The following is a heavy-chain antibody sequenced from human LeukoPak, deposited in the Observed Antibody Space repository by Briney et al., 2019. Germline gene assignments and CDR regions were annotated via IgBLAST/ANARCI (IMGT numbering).Heavy chain of an antibody. CDR2: IYYTGST. CDR3: ARDRVGATPGYYYYGMDV. J-gene: IGHJ6*02. CDR1: GGSISSYY. Sequence: SETLSLTCTVSGGSISSYYWSWIRQPPGKGLEWIGYIYYTGSTNYNPSLKSRVTISVDTSKNQLSLKLSSVTAADTAVYYCARDRVGATPGYYYYGMDVWGQGTTVTVSS. V-gene: IGHV4-59*01. D-gene: IGHD1-26*01.